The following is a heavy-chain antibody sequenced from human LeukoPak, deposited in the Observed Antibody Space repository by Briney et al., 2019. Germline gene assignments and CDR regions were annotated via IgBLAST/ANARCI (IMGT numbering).Heavy chain of an antibody. Sequence: PSETLSLTCAVYGGSFSGYYWSWIRQPPGKGLEWIGEINHSGSTNYNPSLKSRVTISVDTSKNQFSLKLSSVTAADTAVYYCARGSSGFGDIVVVPAAKFANNWFDPWGQGTLVTVSS. CDR2: INHSGST. V-gene: IGHV4-34*01. J-gene: IGHJ5*02. D-gene: IGHD2-2*01. CDR1: GGSFSGYY. CDR3: ARGSSGFGDIVVVPAAKFANNWFDP.